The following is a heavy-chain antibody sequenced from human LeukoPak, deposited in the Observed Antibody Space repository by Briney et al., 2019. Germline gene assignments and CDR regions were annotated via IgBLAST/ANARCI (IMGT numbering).Heavy chain of an antibody. CDR1: GGSFSGYY. CDR2: INHSGST. J-gene: IGHJ5*02. Sequence: SETLSLTCAVYGGSFSGYYWSWIRQPPGKGLEWIGEINHSGSTNYNPSLKSRVTISVDTSKNQFSLKLSSVTAADTAVYYCALAYCGGDCYSYNWFDPWGQGTLVTVSS. V-gene: IGHV4-34*01. D-gene: IGHD2-21*02. CDR3: ALAYCGGDCYSYNWFDP.